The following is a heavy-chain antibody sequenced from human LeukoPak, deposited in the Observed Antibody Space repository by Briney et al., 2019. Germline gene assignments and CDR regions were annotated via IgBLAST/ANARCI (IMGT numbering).Heavy chain of an antibody. Sequence: ASVKVSCKASGYTLTSYFIHWVRQAPGQGLEWMGIINPSGGSTSYAQKFQGRVTMTRDTSTSAVYMELSSLRSEDTAVYYCARDQDWNYAFDIWGQGTMVTVSS. D-gene: IGHD1-7*01. CDR2: INPSGGST. V-gene: IGHV1-46*01. CDR1: GYTLTSYF. J-gene: IGHJ3*02. CDR3: ARDQDWNYAFDI.